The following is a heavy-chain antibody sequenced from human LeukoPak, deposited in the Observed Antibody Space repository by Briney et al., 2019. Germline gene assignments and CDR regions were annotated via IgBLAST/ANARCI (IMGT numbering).Heavy chain of an antibody. D-gene: IGHD2-15*01. CDR1: GYTFTGYY. CDR2: INPNSGGT. J-gene: IGHJ4*02. Sequence: ASVKVSCKASGYTFTGYYMHWVRQAPGQGLEWMGWINPNSGGTNYAQKFQGRVTMTRDTSISTAYMELSRLRSDGTAVYYCAQTEGYCSGGSCYARDYWGQGTLVTVSS. V-gene: IGHV1-2*02. CDR3: AQTEGYCSGGSCYARDY.